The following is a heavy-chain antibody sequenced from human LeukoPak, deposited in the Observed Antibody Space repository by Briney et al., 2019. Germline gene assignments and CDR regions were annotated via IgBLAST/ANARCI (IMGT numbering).Heavy chain of an antibody. CDR1: GYSISSDYY. V-gene: IGHV4-38-2*01. D-gene: IGHD2-21*01. CDR2: IHYSGRT. J-gene: IGHJ4*02. CDR3: ARRLYNNVGFDY. Sequence: SETLSLTCAASGYSISSDYYWSWIRQPPGKGLEWVGSIHYSGRTYYNPSLKSRVTISVDTSKNQFSLKLSSVTAADTAVYYCARRLYNNVGFDYWGQGTLVTVSS.